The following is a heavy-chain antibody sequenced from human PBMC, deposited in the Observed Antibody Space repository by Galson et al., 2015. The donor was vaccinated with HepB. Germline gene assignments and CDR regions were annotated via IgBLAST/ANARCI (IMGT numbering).Heavy chain of an antibody. CDR2: CDCRWST. CDR1: CGCLIYYY. V-gene: IGHV4-59*01. CDR3: AKTRDSSAYAHNWFDH. Sequence: LDLVSSLYCGCLIYYYLIWVRQSAERGVGGGGDCDCRWSTNYNPSLGSRVTNSEDTWKKQFSLKLTSVTAADSAVSYCAKTRDSSAYAHNWFDHWGQGTLVTVSS. J-gene: IGHJ5*02. D-gene: IGHD3-22*01.